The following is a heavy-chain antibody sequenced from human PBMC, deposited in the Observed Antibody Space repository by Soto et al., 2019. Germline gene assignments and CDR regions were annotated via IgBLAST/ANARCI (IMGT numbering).Heavy chain of an antibody. D-gene: IGHD2-2*01. CDR3: ARPTCGVVPAAIGCSEY. Sequence: VKVSCKASGYTFTSYGISWVRQAPGQGLEWMGWISAYNGNTNYAQKLQGRVTMTTDTSTSTAYMELRSLRSDDTAVYFCARPTCGVVPAAIGCSEYWGQGTLVTVSS. J-gene: IGHJ4*02. V-gene: IGHV1-18*01. CDR1: GYTFTSYG. CDR2: ISAYNGNT.